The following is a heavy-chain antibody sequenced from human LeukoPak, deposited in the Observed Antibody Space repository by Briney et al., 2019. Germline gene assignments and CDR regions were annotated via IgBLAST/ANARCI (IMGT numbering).Heavy chain of an antibody. CDR3: ARDSPTGGWFDP. V-gene: IGHV3-33*08. Sequence: GGSLRLSCAASGFTFSSYWMSWVRQAPGKGLEWVAVIWYDGSNKYYADSVKGRFTISRDNSKNTLYPQMNSLRAEDTAVYYCARDSPTGGWFDPWGQGTLVTVSS. D-gene: IGHD1-14*01. J-gene: IGHJ5*02. CDR2: IWYDGSNK. CDR1: GFTFSSYW.